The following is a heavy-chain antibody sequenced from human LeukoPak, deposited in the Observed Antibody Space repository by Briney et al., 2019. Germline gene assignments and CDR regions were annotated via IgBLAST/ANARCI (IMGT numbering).Heavy chain of an antibody. J-gene: IGHJ5*02. D-gene: IGHD2-2*01. CDR2: INHSGST. V-gene: IGHV4-34*01. CDR3: ARLYQLLGFDP. CDR1: GGSFSGYY. Sequence: TSETLSLTCAVYGGSFSGYYWSWIRQPPGKGLEWIGEINHSGSTNYNPSLKSRVTISVDTSKNHFSLKLSSVTAADTAVYYCARLYQLLGFDPWGQGTLVTVSS.